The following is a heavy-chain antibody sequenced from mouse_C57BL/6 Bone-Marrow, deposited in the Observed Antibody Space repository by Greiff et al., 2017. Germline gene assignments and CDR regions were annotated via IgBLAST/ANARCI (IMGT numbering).Heavy chain of an antibody. CDR1: GYAFSSSW. J-gene: IGHJ4*01. CDR2: IYPGDGDT. V-gene: IGHV1-82*01. Sequence: QVQLQQSGPELVKPGASVKISCKASGYAFSSSWMNWVKQRPGKGLEWIGRIYPGDGDTNYNGKFKGKATLTADKSSSTADMQLSSLTSEDSAVYFCARYAMDYWGQGTSVTVSS. CDR3: ARYAMDY.